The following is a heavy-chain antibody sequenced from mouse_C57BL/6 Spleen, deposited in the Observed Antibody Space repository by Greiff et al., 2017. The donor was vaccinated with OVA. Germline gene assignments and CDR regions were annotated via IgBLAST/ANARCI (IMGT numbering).Heavy chain of an antibody. CDR3: ARDPYYSNSWYFDV. J-gene: IGHJ1*03. CDR1: GFTFSDYY. D-gene: IGHD2-5*01. Sequence: EVKLVESEGGLVQPGSSMKLSCTASGFTFSDYYMAWVRQVPEKGLEWVANINSDGSSTYYLDSLKSRFILSRDNAENILYLQMSSLKSEDTATYYCARDPYYSNSWYFDVWGTGTTVTVSS. CDR2: INSDGSST. V-gene: IGHV5-16*01.